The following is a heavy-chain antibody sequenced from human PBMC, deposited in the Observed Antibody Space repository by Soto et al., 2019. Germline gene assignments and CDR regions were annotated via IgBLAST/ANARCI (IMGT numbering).Heavy chain of an antibody. D-gene: IGHD1-26*01. CDR1: GFTFSSYE. V-gene: IGHV3-48*03. Sequence: EVQLVESGGGLVQPGGSLRLSCAASGFTFSSYEMNWVRQAPGKGLEWVSYFSSSGSAKDYADSVRGRFTISRDNAKNLLYLEMSSLRAEDTAVYYCTRTSNMRVGATLLGNDAFDIWGQGTMVTVSS. J-gene: IGHJ3*02. CDR3: TRTSNMRVGATLLGNDAFDI. CDR2: FSSSGSAK.